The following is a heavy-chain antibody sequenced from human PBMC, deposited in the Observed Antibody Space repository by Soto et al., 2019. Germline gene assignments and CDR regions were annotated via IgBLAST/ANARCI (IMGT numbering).Heavy chain of an antibody. CDR1: GFTFSSYG. CDR3: AKDKGVQWLVQYYFDY. CDR2: ISYDGSNK. Sequence: VQLVESGGGVVQPGRSLRLSCAASGFTFSSYGMHWVRQAPGKGLEWVAVISYDGSNKYYADSVKGRFTISRDNSKNTLYLQMNSLRAEDTAVYYCAKDKGVQWLVQYYFDYWGQGTLVTVSS. V-gene: IGHV3-30*18. D-gene: IGHD6-19*01. J-gene: IGHJ4*02.